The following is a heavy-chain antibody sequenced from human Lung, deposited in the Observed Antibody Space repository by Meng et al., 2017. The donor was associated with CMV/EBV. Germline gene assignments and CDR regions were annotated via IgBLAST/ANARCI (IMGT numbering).Heavy chain of an antibody. J-gene: IGHJ4*02. V-gene: IGHV3-7*01. CDR1: GFTFNTYW. D-gene: IGHD2-2*01. CDR2: IKQDGSEK. CDR3: ARDPRVKSYVVVPAASDY. Sequence: GGSLRLXXVASGFTFNTYWMSWVRQAPGKGLEWVANIKQDGSEKYYVGSVKGRFTMSRDNAKNSLYLQMNSLRAEDTAVYYCARDPRVKSYVVVPAASDYWGQGTMVXVSS.